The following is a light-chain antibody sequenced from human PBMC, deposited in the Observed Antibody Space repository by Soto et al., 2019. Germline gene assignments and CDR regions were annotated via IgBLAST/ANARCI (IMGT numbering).Light chain of an antibody. V-gene: IGKV3-15*01. Sequence: EVVLTQAPGSVSLSPVERATLSCRDSQSVSSNYLAWYQQKPGQAPRLLIYDASTRATGVPARFSGSGSGTEFTLTISSLQSEDFAVYYCQQYNNWPPWTFGQGTKVDIK. CDR2: DAS. J-gene: IGKJ1*01. CDR1: QSVSSN. CDR3: QQYNNWPPWT.